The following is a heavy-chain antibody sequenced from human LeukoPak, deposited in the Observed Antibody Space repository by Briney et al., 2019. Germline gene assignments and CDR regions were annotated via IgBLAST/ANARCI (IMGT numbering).Heavy chain of an antibody. CDR1: GGSFSGYY. CDR3: ARQLTIPAATGFDY. Sequence: PSETLSLTCAVYGGSFSGYYWSWIRQPPGKGLEWIGEINHSGSTNYNPSLKSRVTISVDTSKNQFSLKLSSVTAADTAVYYCARQLTIPAATGFDYWGQGTLVTVSS. CDR2: INHSGST. V-gene: IGHV4-34*01. D-gene: IGHD2-2*01. J-gene: IGHJ4*02.